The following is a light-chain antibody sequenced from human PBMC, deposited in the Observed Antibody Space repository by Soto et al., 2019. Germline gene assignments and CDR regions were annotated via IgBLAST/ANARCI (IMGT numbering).Light chain of an antibody. J-gene: IGLJ1*01. CDR2: EVS. CDR3: SSYTSSSTPV. V-gene: IGLV2-14*01. Sequence: QSALTQPPSVSASPGQSVTIPCTATSSDVGAYNRVSWYQQHPGKAPKLMIYEVSNRPSGVSNRFSGSKSGNTASLTISGLQAEDEADYYCSSYTSSSTPVFGTGTKVTVL. CDR1: SSDVGAYNR.